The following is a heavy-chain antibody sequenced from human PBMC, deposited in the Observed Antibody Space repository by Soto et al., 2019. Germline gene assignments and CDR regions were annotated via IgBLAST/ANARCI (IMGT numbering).Heavy chain of an antibody. CDR1: GFTFSNYW. CDR3: ARVSNGEYSFDY. V-gene: IGHV3-74*01. D-gene: IGHD3-10*01. CDR2: INPTGSVT. J-gene: IGHJ4*02. Sequence: EVQLVESGGGLVQPGGSLRLSCAASGFTFSNYWMHWVRQAPGKGLVCVSCINPTGSVTSYADSVKGRFSISRDNAEDTLSLQMNSLRGEDTDVYYCARVSNGEYSFDYWGQGTLVTVST.